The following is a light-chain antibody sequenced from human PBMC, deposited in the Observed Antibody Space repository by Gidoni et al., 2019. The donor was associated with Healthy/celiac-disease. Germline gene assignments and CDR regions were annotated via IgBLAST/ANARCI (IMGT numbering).Light chain of an antibody. CDR3: QQYYSTPLT. CDR2: WAS. Sequence: DIVMTQSPDSLAVSLGERATINCKSSQSVVSSSNNKNYLDWYQKKPGQPPKLLIYWASTRESGVPDRFSGSGSGTDFTLTISSLQVEDVAVYYCQQYYSTPLTFXGXTKVXIK. V-gene: IGKV4-1*01. J-gene: IGKJ4*01. CDR1: QSVVSSSNNKNY.